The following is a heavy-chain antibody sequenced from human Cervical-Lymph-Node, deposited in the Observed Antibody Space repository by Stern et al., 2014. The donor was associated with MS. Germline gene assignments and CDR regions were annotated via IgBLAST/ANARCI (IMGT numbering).Heavy chain of an antibody. CDR3: ARADIVVVPAAMEPIYYYYGMDV. V-gene: IGHV1-69*01. CDR2: IIPIFGTA. J-gene: IGHJ6*02. CDR1: GGTFSSYA. D-gene: IGHD2-2*01. Sequence: QMQLVQSGAEVKKPGSSVKVSCKASGGTFSSYAISWVRQAPGQGLEWMGGIIPIFGTANYAQKFQGRVTITADESTSTAYMELSSLRSEDTAVYYCARADIVVVPAAMEPIYYYYGMDVWGQGTTVTVSS.